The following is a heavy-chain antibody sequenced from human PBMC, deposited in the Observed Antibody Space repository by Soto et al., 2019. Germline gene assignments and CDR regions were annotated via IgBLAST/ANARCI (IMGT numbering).Heavy chain of an antibody. Sequence: TLSLTCTVSGGSISSYYWSWIRQPPGKALEWLALIYWDDDKRYSPSLKSRLTITKDTSKNQVVLTMTNMDPVDTATYYCAHAYYYDSSGYYLFDYWGQGTLVTVSS. V-gene: IGHV2-5*08. CDR3: AHAYYYDSSGYYLFDY. CDR2: IYWDDDK. J-gene: IGHJ4*02. D-gene: IGHD3-22*01. CDR1: GGSISSYYW.